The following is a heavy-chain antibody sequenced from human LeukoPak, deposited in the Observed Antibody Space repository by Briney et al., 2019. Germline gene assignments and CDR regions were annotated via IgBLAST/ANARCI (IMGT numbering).Heavy chain of an antibody. D-gene: IGHD3-10*01. V-gene: IGHV1-46*01. Sequence: GAPVKVSCKASGYTFTSYYMHWVRQAPGQGLEWMGIINPSGGSTSYAQKFQGRVTMTRDTSTSTVYMELSSLRSEDTAVYYCARDPTPYYYGSGSFDYWGQGTLVTVSS. CDR1: GYTFTSYY. CDR2: INPSGGST. CDR3: ARDPTPYYYGSGSFDY. J-gene: IGHJ4*02.